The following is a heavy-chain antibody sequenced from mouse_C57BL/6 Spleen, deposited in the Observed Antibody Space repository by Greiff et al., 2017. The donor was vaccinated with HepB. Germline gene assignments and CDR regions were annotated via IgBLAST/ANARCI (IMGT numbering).Heavy chain of an antibody. CDR2: ISNLAYSI. D-gene: IGHD1-2*01. J-gene: IGHJ2*01. CDR3: ARRGHYYGFDY. Sequence: EVKLMESGGGLVQPGGSLKLSCAASGFTFSDYGMAWVRQAPRKGPEWVAFISNLAYSIYYADTVTGRFTISRENAKNTLYLEMSSLRSEDTAMYYCARRGHYYGFDYWGQGTTLTVSS. CDR1: GFTFSDYG. V-gene: IGHV5-15*01.